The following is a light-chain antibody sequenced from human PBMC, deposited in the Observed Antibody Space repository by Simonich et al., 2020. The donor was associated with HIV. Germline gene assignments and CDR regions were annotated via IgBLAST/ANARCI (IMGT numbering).Light chain of an antibody. Sequence: EIVLTQSPATLSLSPGERATLSCRASQSVGSYLSWYQQKPGQAPRLLIYDASNRATGSPARFSGSGSGTDFTLTISSLEPEDFAVYYCQQYYSTPPTFGQGTKVEIK. V-gene: IGKV3-11*01. CDR1: QSVGSY. CDR2: DAS. CDR3: QQYYSTPPT. J-gene: IGKJ1*01.